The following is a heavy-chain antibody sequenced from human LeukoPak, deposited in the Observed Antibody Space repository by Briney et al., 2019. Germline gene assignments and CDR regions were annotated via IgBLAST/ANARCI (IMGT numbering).Heavy chain of an antibody. Sequence: SETLSLTCSVSGGSIRSFYWSWIRQPPGKGLEWIGDIYSSGSTYYDPSLKSRVTISVDTSRNRFSLKLSTVTAADTAVYYCARRPTGDPKFDYWGQGTLVTVSS. CDR3: ARRPTGDPKFDY. D-gene: IGHD7-27*01. J-gene: IGHJ4*02. CDR1: GGSIRSFY. CDR2: IYSSGST. V-gene: IGHV4-59*08.